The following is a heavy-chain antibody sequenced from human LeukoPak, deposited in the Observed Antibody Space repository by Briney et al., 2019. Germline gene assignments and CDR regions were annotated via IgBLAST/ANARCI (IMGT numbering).Heavy chain of an antibody. V-gene: IGHV4-59*08. Sequence: SETLSLTCTVSGGSLNGYYWGWIRQPPGKGLECIGYIHSSEGTAHNASLKSRLTISLDTSKNQFSLTLSSVTAADTAVYYCARHVYGEGMVVWGKGTTVTVST. CDR1: GGSLNGYY. J-gene: IGHJ6*04. CDR3: ARHVYGEGMVV. CDR2: IHSSEGT. D-gene: IGHD4-17*01.